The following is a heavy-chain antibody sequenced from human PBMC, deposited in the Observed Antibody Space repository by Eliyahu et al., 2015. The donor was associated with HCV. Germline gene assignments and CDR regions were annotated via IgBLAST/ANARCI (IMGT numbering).Heavy chain of an antibody. CDR3: ARGPWSDCSGGSCYLAY. D-gene: IGHD2-15*01. CDR1: GGTFSSYA. V-gene: IGHV1-69*01. Sequence: EVKKPGSSVQVSCQASGGTFSSYAINWVRQAPGQGPEWMGGIIPIFNKANYAXKFQXRVTITXDESTSTXXMDLSSLRSEDTAVYYWARGPWSDCSGGSCYLAYWGQGTLVTVSS. CDR2: IIPIFNKA. J-gene: IGHJ4*02.